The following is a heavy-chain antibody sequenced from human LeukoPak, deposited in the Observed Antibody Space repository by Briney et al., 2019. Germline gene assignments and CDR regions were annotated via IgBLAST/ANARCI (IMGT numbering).Heavy chain of an antibody. D-gene: IGHD5-24*01. CDR2: IWIDSGNT. CDR1: GFTFSDYS. CDR3: ARDYKYAFDN. V-gene: IGHV3-48*01. Sequence: GGSLRLSCAASGFTFSDYSMNWVRQAPGKGLEWVSYIWIDSGNTNYADSVKGRFTISGDKAKNSLYLQTNSLRAEDTAVYYCARDYKYAFDNWGQGTLVTVSS. J-gene: IGHJ4*02.